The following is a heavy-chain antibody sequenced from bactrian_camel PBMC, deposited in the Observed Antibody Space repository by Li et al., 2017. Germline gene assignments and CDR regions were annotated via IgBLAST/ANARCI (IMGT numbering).Heavy chain of an antibody. CDR2: SANGAGDT. J-gene: IGHJ4*01. Sequence: VQLVESGGGSVQAGGSLKLSCTASGITGSPYCMAWFRQVPGQEREAVASSANGAGDTYYADSVKGRFAISQDNAKRTLFLEMTDLKPEDTAVYYCAIREETKCARPFGITWNQRQTYSIWGQGTQVTVS. D-gene: IGHD1*01. CDR1: GITGSPYC. CDR3: AIREETKCARPFGITWNQRQTYSI. V-gene: IGHV3S31*01.